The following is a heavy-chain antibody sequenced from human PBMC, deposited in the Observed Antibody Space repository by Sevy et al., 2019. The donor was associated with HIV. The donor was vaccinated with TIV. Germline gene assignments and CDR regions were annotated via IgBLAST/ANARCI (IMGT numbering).Heavy chain of an antibody. CDR2: ITNSGTTK. J-gene: IGHJ6*02. CDR3: VRDSPHTSDDHWYFGIDV. Sequence: GGSLRLSCAASGITFSDHYMSWIRQAPGKGLEWVAYITNSGTTKYYADSVKGRFTISRDNARNSLYLQMNSLTADDAAVYYCVRDSPHTSDDHWYFGIDVWGQGTTVTVSS. CDR1: GITFSDHY. D-gene: IGHD3-22*01. V-gene: IGHV3-11*01.